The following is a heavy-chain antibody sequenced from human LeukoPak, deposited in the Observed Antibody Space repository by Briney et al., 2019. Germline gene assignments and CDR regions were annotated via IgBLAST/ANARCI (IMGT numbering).Heavy chain of an antibody. V-gene: IGHV5-10-1*01. D-gene: IGHD4-17*01. CDR1: GYSFTSYW. CDR3: ARSDSGDRR. CDR2: IDPSSSYT. Sequence: GESLRISCKGPGYSFTSYWISWVRQMPGKGLEWMGRIDPSSSYTAYSPSFQGHVTISVDKSINTVHLQWSSLTASDTAMYYCARSDSGDRRWGQGTLVTVSS. J-gene: IGHJ4*02.